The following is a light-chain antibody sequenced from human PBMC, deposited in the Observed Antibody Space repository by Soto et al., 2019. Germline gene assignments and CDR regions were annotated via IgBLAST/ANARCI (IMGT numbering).Light chain of an antibody. Sequence: DIVMTQSPDSLAVSLGERATINCKSSQSVLYSSNNKNYLAWYQQKPGQPPKLLIYWASTRESGVPDRFSGSGSGTDFTLTISSLQAEDVAVYYCQQYYNRTKFGQGTKVEIK. CDR1: QSVLYSSNNKNY. CDR3: QQYYNRTK. V-gene: IGKV4-1*01. CDR2: WAS. J-gene: IGKJ1*01.